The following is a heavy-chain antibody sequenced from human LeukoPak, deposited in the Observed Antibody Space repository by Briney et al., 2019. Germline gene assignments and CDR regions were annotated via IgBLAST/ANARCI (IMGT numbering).Heavy chain of an antibody. CDR1: GFRFTSNA. V-gene: IGHV3-23*01. J-gene: IGHJ4*02. CDR2: ISGSGDAT. D-gene: IGHD2-15*01. Sequence: PGGSLRLSCAASGFRFTSNAMTWVRQPPGKGLEWVSSISGSGDATYYADSVKGRFTISRDNSMLYLQLNSLGAEDTAIYYCAKDAGSCVGGFCFYFDSWGQGALATVSS. CDR3: AKDAGSCVGGFCFYFDS.